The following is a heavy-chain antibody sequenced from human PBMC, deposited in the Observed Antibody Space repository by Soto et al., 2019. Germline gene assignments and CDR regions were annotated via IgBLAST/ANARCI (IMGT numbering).Heavy chain of an antibody. D-gene: IGHD3-3*01. J-gene: IGHJ4*02. CDR2: IYYSGST. CDR1: GGSFSSGNYY. V-gene: IGHV4-61*01. CDR3: ARGVGVVTFFDY. Sequence: QVQLQESGPGLVKPSETLSLTCTVSGGSFSSGNYYWSWIRQPPGKGLEWIGYIYYSGSTNFNPSLKSRVTISVDTSKNQFSLKLSSVTAADTAVYYCARGVGVVTFFDYWGQGTLVTVSS.